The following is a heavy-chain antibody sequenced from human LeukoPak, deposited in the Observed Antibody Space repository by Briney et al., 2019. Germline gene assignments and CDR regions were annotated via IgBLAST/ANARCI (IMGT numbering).Heavy chain of an antibody. CDR2: IKSKTDGGTT. V-gene: IGHV3-15*01. D-gene: IGHD6-13*01. Sequence: GGSLRLSCAASRFTFSNAWMSWVRQAPGKGLEWVGRIKSKTDGGTTDYAAPVKGRFTISRDDSKNTLYLQMNSLKTEDTAVYYCTTGIAAAPTFYFDYWGQGTLVTVSS. CDR1: RFTFSNAW. J-gene: IGHJ4*02. CDR3: TTGIAAAPTFYFDY.